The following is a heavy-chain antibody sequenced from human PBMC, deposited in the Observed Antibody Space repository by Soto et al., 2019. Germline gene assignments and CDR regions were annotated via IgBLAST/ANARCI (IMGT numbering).Heavy chain of an antibody. D-gene: IGHD6-6*01. V-gene: IGHV3-30-3*01. CDR1: GFTFSSYA. CDR3: ARPRMYSSSSLFDYYYGMDV. J-gene: IGHJ6*02. CDR2: ISYDGSNK. Sequence: QVQLVESGGGVVQPGRSLRLSCAASGFTFSSYAMHWVRQAPGKGLEWVAVISYDGSNKYYADSVKGRFTISRDNSKNTLYLQMNSLRAEDTAVYYCARPRMYSSSSLFDYYYGMDVWGQGTTVTVSS.